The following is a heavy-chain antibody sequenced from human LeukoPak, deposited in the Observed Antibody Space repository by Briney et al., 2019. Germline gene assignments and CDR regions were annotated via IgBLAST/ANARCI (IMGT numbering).Heavy chain of an antibody. CDR2: ISGSGGST. CDR1: GFTFSNYA. CDR3: ARDATTVTTIWFDY. J-gene: IGHJ4*02. V-gene: IGHV3-23*01. Sequence: GGSLRLSCAASGFTFSNYAMSWVRQAPGKGLEWVSAISGSGGSTYYADSVKGRFTISRDNAKNSLYLQMNSLRAEDTAVYYCARDATTVTTIWFDYWGQGTLVTVSS. D-gene: IGHD4-17*01.